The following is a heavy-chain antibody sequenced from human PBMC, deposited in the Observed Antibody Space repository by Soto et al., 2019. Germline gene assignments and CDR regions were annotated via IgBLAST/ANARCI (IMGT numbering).Heavy chain of an antibody. Sequence: QVQLVQSGAEVKKPGSSVKVSCKASGGTFSSYTISWVRQAPGQGLEWMGRIIPILGIANYAQKFQGRVTITADKSTSTAYMELSCLRSEDTAVYYCAREYYGSGSYYPSLDYWGQGTLVTGSS. CDR3: AREYYGSGSYYPSLDY. D-gene: IGHD3-10*01. CDR2: IIPILGIA. V-gene: IGHV1-69*08. CDR1: GGTFSSYT. J-gene: IGHJ4*02.